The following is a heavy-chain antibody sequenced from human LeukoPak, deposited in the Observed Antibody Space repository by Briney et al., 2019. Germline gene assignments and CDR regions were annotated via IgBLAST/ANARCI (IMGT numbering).Heavy chain of an antibody. J-gene: IGHJ4*02. CDR1: GGSFSGYY. CDR2: INHSGST. CDR3: ARDFYDSSGYYPLYFDY. D-gene: IGHD3-22*01. V-gene: IGHV4-34*01. Sequence: PSETLSLTCAVYGGSFSGYYWSWIRQPPGKGLEWIGEINHSGSTNYNPSLKSRVTISVDTSKNQFSLKLSSVTAADTAVYYCARDFYDSSGYYPLYFDYWGQGTLVTVSS.